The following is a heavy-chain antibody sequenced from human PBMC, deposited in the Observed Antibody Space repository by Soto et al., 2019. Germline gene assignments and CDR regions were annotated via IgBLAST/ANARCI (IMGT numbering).Heavy chain of an antibody. CDR2: IYYSGST. CDR3: ARVRYCSGGSCYPRFDP. D-gene: IGHD2-15*01. CDR1: GGSISSGGYY. Sequence: QVQLQESGPGLVKPSQTLSLTCTVSGGSISSGGYYWSWIRQHPGKGLEWIGYIYYSGSTYYNPYLKSRVTISVDTSKNQLSLKLRSVTAADTAVYYGARVRYCSGGSCYPRFDPWGQGTLVTVSS. J-gene: IGHJ5*02. V-gene: IGHV4-31*03.